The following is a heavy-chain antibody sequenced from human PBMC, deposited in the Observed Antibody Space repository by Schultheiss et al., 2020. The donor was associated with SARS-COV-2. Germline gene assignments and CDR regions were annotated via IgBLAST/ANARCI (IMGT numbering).Heavy chain of an antibody. J-gene: IGHJ6*02. CDR1: GGSISSYY. CDR2: IYYSGST. Sequence: SETLSLTCTVSGGSISSYYWSWIRQPAGKGLEWIGSIYYSGSTNYNPSLKSRVTMSVDTSKNQFSLKLSSVTAADTAVYYCAIAIVVVPAANYGMDVWGQGTTVTVSS. CDR3: AIAIVVVPAANYGMDV. D-gene: IGHD2-2*01. V-gene: IGHV4-4*07.